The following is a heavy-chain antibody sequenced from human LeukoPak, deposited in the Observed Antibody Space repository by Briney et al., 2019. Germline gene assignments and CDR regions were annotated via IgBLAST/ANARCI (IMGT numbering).Heavy chain of an antibody. D-gene: IGHD6-25*01. CDR3: ARDANGSDLHYYHMDV. CDR2: IYHTGNT. Sequence: SGTLSLTCAVSGGSITSANWWSWVRQSPGKGLEWIGEIYHTGNTNYNPSLNSRVSISLDTSKNQFSLRLTSVTAADTAVYFCARDANGSDLHYYHMDVWGKGTTVTVSS. V-gene: IGHV4-4*02. J-gene: IGHJ6*03. CDR1: GGSITSANW.